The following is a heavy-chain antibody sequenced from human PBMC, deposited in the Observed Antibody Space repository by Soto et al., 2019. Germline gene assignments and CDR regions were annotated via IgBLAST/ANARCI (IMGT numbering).Heavy chain of an antibody. J-gene: IGHJ3*02. Sequence: GGSLRLSCAASGFTFSSYAMHWVRQAPGTGLEWVAVISYDGSNKYYADSVKGRFAISRDNSKNTLYLQMNSLRAEDTAVYYCARDLPYYYDSSGYPDAFDIWGQGTMVTVSS. CDR2: ISYDGSNK. V-gene: IGHV3-30*09. CDR1: GFTFSSYA. D-gene: IGHD3-22*01. CDR3: ARDLPYYYDSSGYPDAFDI.